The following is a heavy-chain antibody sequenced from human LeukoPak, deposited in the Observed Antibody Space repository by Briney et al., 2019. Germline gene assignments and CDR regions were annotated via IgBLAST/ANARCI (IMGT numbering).Heavy chain of an antibody. V-gene: IGHV3-21*01. D-gene: IGHD3-22*01. J-gene: IGHJ4*02. CDR1: GFTFSSYG. CDR2: ISSSSSYI. CDR3: ARSRLDYYDSSGYYHY. Sequence: GGSLRLSCAASGFTFSSYGMSWVRQAPGKGLEWVSSISSSSSYIYYADSVKGRFTISRDNAKNSLYLQMNSLRAEDTAVYYCARSRLDYYDSSGYYHYWGQGTLVTVSS.